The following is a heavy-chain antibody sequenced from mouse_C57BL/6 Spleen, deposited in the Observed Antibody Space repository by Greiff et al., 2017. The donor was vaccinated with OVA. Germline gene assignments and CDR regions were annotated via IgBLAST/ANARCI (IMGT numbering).Heavy chain of an antibody. V-gene: IGHV14-4*01. CDR1: GFNIKDDY. D-gene: IGHD1-1*01. CDR2: IDPENGDT. CDR3: TTGTTVHFDY. Sequence: VQLQQSGAELVRPGASVKLSCTASGFNIKDDYMHWVKQRPEQGLEWIGWIDPENGDTEYASKFQGKATITADTSSNTAYLQLSSLTSEDTAVYYCTTGTTVHFDYWGQGTTLTVSS. J-gene: IGHJ2*01.